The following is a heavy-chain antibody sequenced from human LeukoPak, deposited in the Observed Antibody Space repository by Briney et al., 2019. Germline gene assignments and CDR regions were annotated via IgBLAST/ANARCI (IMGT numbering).Heavy chain of an antibody. CDR3: ASQPRSQLDQAAY. Sequence: SETLSLTCAVYGGSFSGYYWNWIRQPSGKGLEWIGEINHSGSTNYNPSLKSRVTISVDTSKNQFSLKLSSVTAADTAVYYCASQPRSQLDQAAYWGQGTLVTVSS. D-gene: IGHD6-13*01. V-gene: IGHV4-34*01. CDR1: GGSFSGYY. J-gene: IGHJ4*02. CDR2: INHSGST.